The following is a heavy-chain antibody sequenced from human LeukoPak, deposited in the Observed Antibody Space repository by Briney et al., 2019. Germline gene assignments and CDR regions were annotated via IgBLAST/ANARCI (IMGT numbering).Heavy chain of an antibody. V-gene: IGHV4-59*01. CDR1: GGSISSYY. J-gene: IGHJ4*01. Sequence: SETLSLTCTVSGGSISSYYWSWIRQPPGKGLEWIGYIYYSGSTNYNPSLKSRVTISVDTSKNQFSLKLRCVPAADPAMYYCARDRNGWDSFDYWGQGTLVTVSS. CDR3: ARDRNGWDSFDY. D-gene: IGHD6-19*01. CDR2: IYYSGST.